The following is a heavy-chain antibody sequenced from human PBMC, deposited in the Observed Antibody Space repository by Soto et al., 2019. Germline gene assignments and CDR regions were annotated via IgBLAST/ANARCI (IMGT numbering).Heavy chain of an antibody. Sequence: GESLKISCQGSGYSFASYWIGWVRQMPGKDLEWMGIIYPGDSDTRYSPSFQGQVTISADKSLGTAYLQWTSLKASDTALYYCARTRSFTLGFYYDGMDVWGQGTTVTVSS. V-gene: IGHV5-51*01. CDR1: GYSFASYW. CDR2: IYPGDSDT. CDR3: ARTRSFTLGFYYDGMDV. D-gene: IGHD6-6*01. J-gene: IGHJ6*02.